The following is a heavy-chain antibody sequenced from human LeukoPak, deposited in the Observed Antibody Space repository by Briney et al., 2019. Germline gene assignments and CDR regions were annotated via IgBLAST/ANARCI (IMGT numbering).Heavy chain of an antibody. CDR3: ARVVPPGDWFDP. Sequence: SGGSLRLSCAASGFTFDDYGMSWVRQAPGKGLEWVSGINWNGGSTGYADSVKGRFTISRGNAKNSLYLQMNSLRAEDTALYHCARVVPPGDWFDPWGQGTLVTVSS. CDR1: GFTFDDYG. D-gene: IGHD3-10*01. CDR2: INWNGGST. V-gene: IGHV3-20*01. J-gene: IGHJ5*02.